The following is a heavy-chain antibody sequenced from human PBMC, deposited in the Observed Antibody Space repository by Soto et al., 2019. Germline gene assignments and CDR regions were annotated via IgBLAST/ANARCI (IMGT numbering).Heavy chain of an antibody. J-gene: IGHJ4*02. V-gene: IGHV3-23*01. Sequence: GGSLRLSCAASGFTFSSYAMSWVRQAPGKGLGWVSAISGSGGSTYYADSVKGRFTISRDNSKNTLYLQMNSLRAEDTAVYYCAKDPGGYGDLTSYWGQGTLVTVSS. CDR3: AKDPGGYGDLTSY. CDR2: ISGSGGST. CDR1: GFTFSSYA. D-gene: IGHD4-17*01.